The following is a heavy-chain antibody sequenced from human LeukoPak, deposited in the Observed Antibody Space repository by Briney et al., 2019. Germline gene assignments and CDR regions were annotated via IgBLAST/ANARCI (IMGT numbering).Heavy chain of an antibody. CDR3: AKDHGRARSTWYY. Sequence: GGSLRLSCAASGFTFSTYGMSWVRQAPGKGLEWVPGISGSGDSTYYADSVKGRFIISRDNSKNTLYLQINSLRVEDTAVYYCAKDHGRARSTWYYWGQGTLVTVSS. J-gene: IGHJ4*02. V-gene: IGHV3-23*01. CDR1: GFTFSTYG. D-gene: IGHD6-13*01. CDR2: ISGSGDST.